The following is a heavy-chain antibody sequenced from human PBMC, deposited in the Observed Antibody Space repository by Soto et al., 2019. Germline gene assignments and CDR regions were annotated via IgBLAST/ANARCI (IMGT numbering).Heavy chain of an antibody. D-gene: IGHD6-13*01. J-gene: IGHJ2*01. CDR1: GFTFSSYS. Sequence: PXGSLRLSCAASGFTFSSYSMNGVRQAPGKGLEWVSSISSSSSYIYYADSVKGRFTISRDNAKNSLYLQMNSLRAEDTAVYYCARDSSSWLSIDWYFDLWGRGTLVTVSS. CDR2: ISSSSSYI. V-gene: IGHV3-21*01. CDR3: ARDSSSWLSIDWYFDL.